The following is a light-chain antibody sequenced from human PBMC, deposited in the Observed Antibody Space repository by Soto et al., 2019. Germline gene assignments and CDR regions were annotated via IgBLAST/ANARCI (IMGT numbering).Light chain of an antibody. J-gene: IGKJ1*01. CDR2: AEY. Sequence: DIQLTQSPSSLSAFVCGRITITCRASQSIRSYLNWYQQKQGQVNKRMIYAEYTLQSGVKSRFSGSGSGTEFSLTIDTMEPEEFATYFCLKHKSYQWTGGQGTQVDIK. CDR3: LKHKSYQWT. V-gene: IGKV1-17*01. CDR1: QSIRSY.